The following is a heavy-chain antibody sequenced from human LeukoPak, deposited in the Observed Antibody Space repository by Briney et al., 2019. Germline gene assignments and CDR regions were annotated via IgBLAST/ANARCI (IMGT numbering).Heavy chain of an antibody. CDR2: ISAYNGNT. D-gene: IGHD5-18*01. Sequence: ASVKVSCKASGYTFTSYGISWVRQAPGQGLEWMGWISAYNGNTNYAQKFQGRVTITADESTSTAYMELSSLRSEDTAVYYCASGVGYSYGEFDYWGQGTLVTVSS. CDR3: ASGVGYSYGEFDY. J-gene: IGHJ4*02. V-gene: IGHV1-18*01. CDR1: GYTFTSYG.